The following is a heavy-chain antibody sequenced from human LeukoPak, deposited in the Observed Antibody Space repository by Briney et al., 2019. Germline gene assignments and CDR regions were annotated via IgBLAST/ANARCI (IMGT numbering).Heavy chain of an antibody. D-gene: IGHD3-3*02. CDR3: ARGIFSALDF. Sequence: SQTLSLTCGISGDSVFRDDVAWNWLRQSPSGGLEWLGRTYYTSKWNNDYAGSVKSRATINLDTAKNQLSLQLDSVTPEDSAVYFCARGIFSALDFWGQGTLVTVSS. V-gene: IGHV6-1*01. J-gene: IGHJ4*02. CDR1: GDSVFRDDVA. CDR2: TYYTSKWNN.